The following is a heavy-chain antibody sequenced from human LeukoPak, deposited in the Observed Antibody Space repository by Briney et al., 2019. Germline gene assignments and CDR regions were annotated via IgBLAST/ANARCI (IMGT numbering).Heavy chain of an antibody. D-gene: IGHD3-22*01. Sequence: GGSLRLSCVGSGFTFRNYPINWVRQAPGKGLEWIAHIRDDGTTDYADSVKGRFTISRDNSKNTLYLQTNSLRAEDTAVYYCAKDQLSTGYYYWGQGTLVTVSS. J-gene: IGHJ4*02. V-gene: IGHV3-30*02. CDR3: AKDQLSTGYYY. CDR2: IRDDGTT. CDR1: GFTFRNYP.